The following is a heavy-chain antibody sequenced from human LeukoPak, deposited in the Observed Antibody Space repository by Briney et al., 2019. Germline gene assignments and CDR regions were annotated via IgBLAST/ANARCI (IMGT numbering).Heavy chain of an antibody. Sequence: ETLSLTCAIYGGSFSGYYWSWIRQPPGKGLEWVSSITSGGDYIYYADSVKGRFTTSRDNAKHSLSLQLNSLRVEDTAVYYCARGHYDVLAASYKWTPDYWGQGTLVTVSS. D-gene: IGHD3-9*01. CDR3: ARGHYDVLAASYKWTPDY. CDR1: GGSFSGYY. V-gene: IGHV3-21*01. CDR2: ITSGGDYI. J-gene: IGHJ4*02.